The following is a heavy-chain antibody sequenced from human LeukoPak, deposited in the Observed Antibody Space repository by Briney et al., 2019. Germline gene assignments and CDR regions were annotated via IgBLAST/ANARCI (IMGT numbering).Heavy chain of an antibody. V-gene: IGHV4-31*03. CDR3: ARAGGSGSYPYYFDY. J-gene: IGHJ4*02. CDR2: ISYSGST. Sequence: SETLSLTCTVSGGSISRGGFYWSWFRQHPGKGLEWIGYISYSGSTYYNPSLKSRVTISIDTSKNQFSLRLSSVTAADTAMYYCARAGGSGSYPYYFDYGGQGTLSPSPQ. D-gene: IGHD3-10*01. CDR1: GGSISRGGFY.